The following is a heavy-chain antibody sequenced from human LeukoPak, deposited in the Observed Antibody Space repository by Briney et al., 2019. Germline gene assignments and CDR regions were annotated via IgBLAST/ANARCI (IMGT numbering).Heavy chain of an antibody. CDR1: GFTFSSYA. CDR2: ISGSGGST. Sequence: PGGSLRLSCAASGFTFSSYAISSVRQAPGKGLEWVSAISGSGGSTYYADSVKGRFTISRDNSKNTLYLQMNSLRAEDTAVYSCAKDRQWLAYYFDYWGQGTLVTVSS. CDR3: AKDRQWLAYYFDY. J-gene: IGHJ4*02. V-gene: IGHV3-23*01. D-gene: IGHD6-19*01.